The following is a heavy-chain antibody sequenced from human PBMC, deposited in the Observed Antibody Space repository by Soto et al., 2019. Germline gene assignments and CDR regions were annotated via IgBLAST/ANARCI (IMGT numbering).Heavy chain of an antibody. CDR2: IIPILNIA. CDR3: AGVEGIAVAGIYSFDY. J-gene: IGHJ4*02. Sequence: QVQLVQSGAEVKKPGSSVKVSCEASGGTFSTYTFTWVRQAPGQGLEWVGRIIPILNIANYAQKFQGRVTITADGSTSTSYLELNSLRSEDTAVYYCAGVEGIAVAGIYSFDYWGQGTLVTVSS. CDR1: GGTFSTYT. D-gene: IGHD6-19*01. V-gene: IGHV1-69*02.